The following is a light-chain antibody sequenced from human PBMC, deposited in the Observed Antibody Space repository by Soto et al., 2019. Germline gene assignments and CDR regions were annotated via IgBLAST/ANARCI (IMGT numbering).Light chain of an antibody. CDR3: QKYNSALT. CDR2: GAS. Sequence: EIVMTQSPATLSMSPGERATLSCRASQSVSSNLAWYQQKPGQAPRLLIYGASTRATGIPARFSGSGSGTEFTLTISSLQPEDVATYYCQKYNSALTFGQGTRLEIK. V-gene: IGKV3-15*01. J-gene: IGKJ5*01. CDR1: QSVSSN.